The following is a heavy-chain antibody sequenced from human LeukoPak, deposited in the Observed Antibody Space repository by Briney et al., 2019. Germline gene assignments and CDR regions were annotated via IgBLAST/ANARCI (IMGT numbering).Heavy chain of an antibody. V-gene: IGHV4-61*01. D-gene: IGHD3-22*01. CDR2: TFYSGST. J-gene: IGHJ3*02. CDR1: GGSVSSGSYY. Sequence: SETLSLTCTVSGGSVSSGSYYWSWIRQPPGKGLEWIGYTFYSGSTSYNPSLKSRVTISIDTSKNQFSLKLSSVTAADTAVYYCARDFYYDSSGYYDAFDIWGQGTMVTVSS. CDR3: ARDFYYDSSGYYDAFDI.